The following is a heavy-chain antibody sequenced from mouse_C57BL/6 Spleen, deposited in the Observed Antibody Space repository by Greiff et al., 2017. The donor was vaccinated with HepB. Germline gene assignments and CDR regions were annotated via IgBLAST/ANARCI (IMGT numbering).Heavy chain of an antibody. CDR1: GYTFPGYW. CDR2: INPSNGGT. CDR3: AREEGTDYYAMDY. V-gene: IGHV1-53*01. Sequence: QVQLQQPGTELVKPGASVNLSCKASGYTFPGYWMHWVKQRPGQGLEWIGNINPSNGGTNYNEKFKSKATLTVDKSSSTAYMQLSSLTSEDSAVYYCAREEGTDYYAMDYWGQGTSVTVSS. D-gene: IGHD4-1*01. J-gene: IGHJ4*01.